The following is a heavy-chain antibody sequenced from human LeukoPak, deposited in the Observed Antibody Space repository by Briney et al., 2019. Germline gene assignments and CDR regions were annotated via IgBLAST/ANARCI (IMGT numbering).Heavy chain of an antibody. CDR2: IFHTGST. J-gene: IGHJ5*02. D-gene: IGHD3-22*01. Sequence: TSETLSLTCAVSGGSISSSNWWSWVRQPPGKGLEWIGNIFHTGSTYYNPSLRSRLTISIDTSKNQFSLKLSSVTAADTAVYYCARVGSTLIVDMTGAWFDPWGQGTLVTVSS. CDR1: GGSISSSNW. V-gene: IGHV4-4*02. CDR3: ARVGSTLIVDMTGAWFDP.